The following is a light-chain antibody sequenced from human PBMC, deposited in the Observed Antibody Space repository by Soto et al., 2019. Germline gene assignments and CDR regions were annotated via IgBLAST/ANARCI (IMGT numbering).Light chain of an antibody. CDR1: SSDVGGYDS. V-gene: IGLV2-14*03. Sequence: QSALTQPASVSGSPGQSITISCTGTSSDVGGYDSVSWYQQHPGKAPKLMIYDVGDRPSGVSNRFSGSKSGNTASLTISGLQAEDEADYYCSSYTRSSTLVFGGGTKLTVL. CDR3: SSYTRSSTLV. J-gene: IGLJ2*01. CDR2: DVG.